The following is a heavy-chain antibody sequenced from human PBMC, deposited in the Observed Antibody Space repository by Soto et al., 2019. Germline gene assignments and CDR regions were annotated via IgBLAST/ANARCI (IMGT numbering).Heavy chain of an antibody. CDR2: FGCSDAG. CDR3: ARGGGYDSFDF. CDR1: RVGIYYGGYS. Sequence: SGTPSLTCCVARVGIYYGGYSWRWFRESPENVLEWLGPFGCSDAGYHNPSFKRRLSLSXXXTXEXFXLXXXSMTXPDKAVYYCARGGGYDSFDFWGQGIQVTVSS. D-gene: IGHD2-15*01. J-gene: IGHJ4*02. V-gene: IGHV4-30-2*06.